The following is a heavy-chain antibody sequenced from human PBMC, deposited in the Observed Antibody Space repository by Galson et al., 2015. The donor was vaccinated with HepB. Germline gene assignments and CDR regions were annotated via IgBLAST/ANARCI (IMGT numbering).Heavy chain of an antibody. CDR2: IDPSDSYT. CDR1: GYSFTSYW. V-gene: IGHV5-10-1*01. J-gene: IGHJ6*02. CDR3: ARRWSYYGSGSYTEDGMDV. Sequence: QSGAEVKKPGESLRISCKGSGYSFTSYWISWVRQMPGKGLEWMGRIDPSDSYTNYSPSFQGHVTISADKSISTAYLQWSSLKASDTAMYYCARRWSYYGSGSYTEDGMDVWGQGTTVTVSS. D-gene: IGHD3-10*01.